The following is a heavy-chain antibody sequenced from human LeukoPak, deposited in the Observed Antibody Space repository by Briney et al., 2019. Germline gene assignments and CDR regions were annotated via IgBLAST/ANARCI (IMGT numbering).Heavy chain of an antibody. J-gene: IGHJ4*02. Sequence: GGSLRLSCAASGFTFSNAWMSWVRQAPGKGLEWVGRIKSKTDGGTTDYAAPVKGRFTISRDDSKNTLHLQMNSLKTEDTAVYYCTTAYYYGSGSYYNEYYFDYWGQGTLVTVSS. V-gene: IGHV3-15*01. CDR2: IKSKTDGGTT. CDR3: TTAYYYGSGSYYNEYYFDY. D-gene: IGHD3-10*01. CDR1: GFTFSNAW.